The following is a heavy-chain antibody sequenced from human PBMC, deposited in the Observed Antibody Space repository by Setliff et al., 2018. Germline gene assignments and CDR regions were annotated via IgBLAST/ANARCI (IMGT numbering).Heavy chain of an antibody. J-gene: IGHJ4*02. V-gene: IGHV5-51*01. D-gene: IGHD1-26*01. CDR3: AREHVSGHSEY. CDR2: VYPGDSDT. Sequence: GESLKISCKGSGYRFTTYWIAWVRQKPGKGLEWMGIVYPGDSDTQYSPSFQGQVTFSSDKSINTAYLHLSSLKASDTAMYYCAREHVSGHSEYWGQGTLITVSS. CDR1: GYRFTTYW.